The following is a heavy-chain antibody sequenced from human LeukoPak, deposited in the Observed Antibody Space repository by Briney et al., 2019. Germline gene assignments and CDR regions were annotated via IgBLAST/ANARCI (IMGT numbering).Heavy chain of an antibody. CDR1: GYTFTGYY. V-gene: IGHV1-2*04. CDR2: INPNSGGT. Sequence: ASVKVSCKASGYTFTGYYMHWVRQGPGQGLEWMGWINPNSGGTNYAQKFQGWVTMTRDTSISTAYMELSRLRSDDTAVYYCARVRLDYYGSGRYYFDYWGQGTLVTVSS. D-gene: IGHD3-10*01. CDR3: ARVRLDYYGSGRYYFDY. J-gene: IGHJ4*02.